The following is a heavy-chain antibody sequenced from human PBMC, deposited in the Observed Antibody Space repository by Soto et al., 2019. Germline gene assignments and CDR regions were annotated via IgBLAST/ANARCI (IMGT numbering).Heavy chain of an antibody. CDR3: ARAPSFSLVRGLIGHYFDV. CDR2: IWYDGSNK. D-gene: IGHD3-10*01. Sequence: QVQLVESGGGVVQPGRSLRLSCAASGFTFSSYGMHWVRQAPGKGLECVAFIWYDGSNKYYEDSVKGRFTISRDNSKNTLYLQMNSLRAEDTAVYYCARAPSFSLVRGLIGHYFDVWGNGTTVTVSS. CDR1: GFTFSSYG. J-gene: IGHJ6*03. V-gene: IGHV3-33*01.